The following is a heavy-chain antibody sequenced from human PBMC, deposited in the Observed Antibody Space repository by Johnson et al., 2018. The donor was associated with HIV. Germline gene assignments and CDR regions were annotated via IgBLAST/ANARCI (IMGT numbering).Heavy chain of an antibody. CDR2: IWYDGSNK. J-gene: IGHJ3*02. CDR1: GFTFSSYG. Sequence: QVQLVESGGGVVQPGRSLRLSCAVSGFTFSSYGMHWVRQAPGKGLEWVAVIWYDGSNKYYADSVKGRFTISRDNSKNTLYLQMNSLRAEDTAVYYCATVHSSSDAFDIWGQGTMVTVSS. D-gene: IGHD6-6*01. V-gene: IGHV3-30*19. CDR3: ATVHSSSDAFDI.